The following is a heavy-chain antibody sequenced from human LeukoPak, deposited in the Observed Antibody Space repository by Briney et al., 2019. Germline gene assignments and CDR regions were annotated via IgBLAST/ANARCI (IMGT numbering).Heavy chain of an antibody. CDR2: INPNSGGT. Sequence: ASVKVSCKASGYTFTSYGISWVRQAPGQGLEWMGWINPNSGGTNYAQKFQGRVTMTRDTSISTAYMELSRLRSDDTAVYYCARGSSSSRDHYFDYWGQGTLVTVSS. V-gene: IGHV1-2*02. D-gene: IGHD6-6*01. CDR3: ARGSSSSRDHYFDY. J-gene: IGHJ4*02. CDR1: GYTFTSYG.